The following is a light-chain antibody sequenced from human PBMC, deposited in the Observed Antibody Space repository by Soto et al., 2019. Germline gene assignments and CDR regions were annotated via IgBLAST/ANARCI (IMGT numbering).Light chain of an antibody. J-gene: IGKJ3*01. CDR3: QQRNSWPT. CDR1: HSINNF. Sequence: VLTQYPVTLSLSPGQRATLSCRAGHSINNFLAWYQQKPGQAPRLRIYDATNRDTGIPARFSGSGSGTDFTLTSSSLEPEDFAVYYCQQRNSWPTFGRGTKVELK. V-gene: IGKV3-11*01. CDR2: DAT.